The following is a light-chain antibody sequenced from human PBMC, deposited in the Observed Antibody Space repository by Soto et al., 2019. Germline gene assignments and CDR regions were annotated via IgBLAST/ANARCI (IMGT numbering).Light chain of an antibody. J-gene: IGLJ2*01. CDR1: SSDVGGYKY. CDR3: SSYTSSSTLV. Sequence: QSALTQPASVSGSPGQSITISCTGTSSDVGGYKYVSWFRQYPDKAPTLMLYDVNTRPSGVSDRFSGSKSGNTASLTISGLQAEDEADYYCSSYTSSSTLVFGGGTKLTVL. V-gene: IGLV2-14*01. CDR2: DVN.